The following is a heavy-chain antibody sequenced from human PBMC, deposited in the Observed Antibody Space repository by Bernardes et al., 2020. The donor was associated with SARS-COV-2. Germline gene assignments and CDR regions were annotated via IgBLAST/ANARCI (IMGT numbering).Heavy chain of an antibody. J-gene: IGHJ6*02. D-gene: IGHD4-17*01. CDR1: SGSISTFY. Sequence: SETLSLTCTVSSGSISTFYWSWIRQPPGKGLEWVGYIYRDGSTNYNPSLKSRVTMSIDTSKNQFSLQLNSVTAADTAVYYCARDRRLRSGTNYYGMDVWGHGTTVTVSS. V-gene: IGHV4-59*01. CDR2: IYRDGST. CDR3: ARDRRLRSGTNYYGMDV.